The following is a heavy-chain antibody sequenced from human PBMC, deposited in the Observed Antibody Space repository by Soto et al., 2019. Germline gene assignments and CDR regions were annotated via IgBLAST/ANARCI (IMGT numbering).Heavy chain of an antibody. CDR2: IYYSGST. J-gene: IGHJ1*01. D-gene: IGHD6-19*01. Sequence: LSLTCTVSGGSISSSSYYWGWIRQPPGKGLEWIGSIYYSGSTYYNPSLKSRVTISVDTSKNQFSLKLSSVTAADTAVYYCARLRGGSGWYEGPAFQHRGQGTLVTVSS. CDR1: GGSISSSSYY. CDR3: ARLRGGSGWYEGPAFQH. V-gene: IGHV4-39*01.